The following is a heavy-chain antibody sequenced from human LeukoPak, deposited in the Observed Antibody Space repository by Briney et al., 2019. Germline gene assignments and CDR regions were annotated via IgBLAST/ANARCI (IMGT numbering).Heavy chain of an antibody. V-gene: IGHV5-51*01. D-gene: IGHD6-6*01. CDR3: ARLVEYISSAYAFDI. CDR2: IYPGDSDT. CDR1: GYTFTNYW. Sequence: GESLKISCKGSGYTFTNYWIGWVRQMPGKGLEWMGIIYPGDSDTRYSPSFQGQATISADKSITTAYLQWSSLKASDTAMYYCARLVEYISSAYAFDIWGQGTMVTVSS. J-gene: IGHJ3*02.